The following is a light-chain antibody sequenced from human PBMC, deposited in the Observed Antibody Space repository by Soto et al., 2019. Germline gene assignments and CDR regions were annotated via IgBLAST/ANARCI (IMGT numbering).Light chain of an antibody. CDR1: SSNIGAGYD. Sequence: QSVLTQPPSVSGTPGQRVTISYTGSSSNIGAGYDVHWYQQLPGTAPKLLIYGNSNRPSGVPDRFSGSKSGTSASLAITGLQAEDEADYYCQSYDSSLSGSYVFGTGTKVTV. CDR2: GNS. J-gene: IGLJ1*01. CDR3: QSYDSSLSGSYV. V-gene: IGLV1-40*01.